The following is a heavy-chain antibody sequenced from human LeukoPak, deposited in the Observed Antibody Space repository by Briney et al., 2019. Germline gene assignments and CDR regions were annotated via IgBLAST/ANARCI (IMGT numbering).Heavy chain of an antibody. J-gene: IGHJ6*03. Sequence: GGSLRLSCVASGFNFDDYGVGWVRQAPGRGLEWVSGINWNGKTTGYADSVKGRFTISRDNDKNSLYLQMNGLRADDTALYHYVRVGGYYYYYYMDVWGRGTTVTVSS. V-gene: IGHV3-20*01. CDR3: VRVGGYYYYYYMDV. CDR2: INWNGKTT. CDR1: GFNFDDYG. D-gene: IGHD3-16*01.